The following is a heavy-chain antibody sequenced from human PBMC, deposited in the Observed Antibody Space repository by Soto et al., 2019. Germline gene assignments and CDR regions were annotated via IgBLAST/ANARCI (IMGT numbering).Heavy chain of an antibody. V-gene: IGHV4-39*01. CDR1: GVSISSISSY. J-gene: IGHJ6*01. CDR3: ARRIEARPGQRYYYYGMDV. CDR2: IYYSGST. Sequence: SENLSHTYTVSGVSISSISSYWVWIRQPPGKGLEWIGSIYYSGSTYYNPSLKSRVTISVDTSKNQFSLKLSSVTAADTAVYYCARRIEARPGQRYYYYGMDVWGQGTMVT. D-gene: IGHD6-6*01.